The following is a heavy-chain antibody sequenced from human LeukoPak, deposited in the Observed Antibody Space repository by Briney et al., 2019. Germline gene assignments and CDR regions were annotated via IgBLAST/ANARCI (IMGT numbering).Heavy chain of an antibody. J-gene: IGHJ6*02. CDR1: GFTVSSNY. CDR3: ARDLGIAAAEYGMDV. V-gene: IGHV3-66*01. CDR2: IYSGGGT. D-gene: IGHD6-13*01. Sequence: GGSLRLSCAASGFTVSSNYMSWVRQAPGKGLEWASVIYSGGGTYYADSVKGRFTISRDNSKNTLYLQMNSLRAEDTAVYYCARDLGIAAAEYGMDVWGQGTTVTVSS.